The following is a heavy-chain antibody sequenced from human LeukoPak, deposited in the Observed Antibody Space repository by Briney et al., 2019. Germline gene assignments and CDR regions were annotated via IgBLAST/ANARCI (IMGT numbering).Heavy chain of an antibody. CDR2: INWNGGST. D-gene: IGHD1-26*01. CDR3: ARDTYSGSYLSWFDP. CDR1: GFTFDDYG. Sequence: GGSLRLSCAASGFTFDDYGMSWVRQAPGNGLEWVSGINWNGGSTGYADSVKGRFTISRDKAKNSLYLQMNSLRAEDTALYYCARDTYSGSYLSWFDPWGQGTLVTVSS. V-gene: IGHV3-20*04. J-gene: IGHJ5*02.